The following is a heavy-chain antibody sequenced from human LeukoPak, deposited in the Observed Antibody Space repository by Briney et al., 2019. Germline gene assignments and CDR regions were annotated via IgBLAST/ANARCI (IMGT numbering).Heavy chain of an antibody. CDR1: GGSISSYY. D-gene: IGHD3-3*01. J-gene: IGHJ4*02. Sequence: PETLSLTCTVSGGSISSYYWSWIRQPAGKGLEWIGRIYTSGSTNYNPSLKSRVTMSVDTSKNQFSLKLSPVTAADTAVYYCAREVSIFGVVTHQFFDYWGQGTLVTVSS. V-gene: IGHV4-4*07. CDR3: AREVSIFGVVTHQFFDY. CDR2: IYTSGST.